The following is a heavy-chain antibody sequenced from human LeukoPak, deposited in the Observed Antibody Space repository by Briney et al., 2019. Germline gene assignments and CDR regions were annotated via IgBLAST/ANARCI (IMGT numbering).Heavy chain of an antibody. CDR1: GFTFSSYA. D-gene: IGHD2-2*01. CDR2: IKQDGSEK. J-gene: IGHJ4*02. CDR3: ARDQYCSSTSCYDY. V-gene: IGHV3-7*01. Sequence: GGSLRLSCAASGFTFSSYAMSWVRQAPGKGLEWVANIKQDGSEKYYVDSVKGRFTISRDNAKNSLYLQMNSLRAEDTAVYYCARDQYCSSTSCYDYWGQGTLVTVSS.